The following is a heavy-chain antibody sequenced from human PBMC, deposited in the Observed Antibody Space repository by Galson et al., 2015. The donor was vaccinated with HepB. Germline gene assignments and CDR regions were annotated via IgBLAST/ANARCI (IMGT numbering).Heavy chain of an antibody. D-gene: IGHD4-17*01. CDR1: GFTFSSYE. CDR3: AREPYGDYVVTDY. V-gene: IGHV3-48*03. Sequence: SLRLSCAASGFTFSSYEVNWVRQAPGKGLEWVSYISSSGSTIYYADSVKGRFTISRDNAKNSLYLQMNSLRAEDTAVYYCAREPYGDYVVTDYWGQGTLVTVSS. J-gene: IGHJ4*02. CDR2: ISSSGSTI.